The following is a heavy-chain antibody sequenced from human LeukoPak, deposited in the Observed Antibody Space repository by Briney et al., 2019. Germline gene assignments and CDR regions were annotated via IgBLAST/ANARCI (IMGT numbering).Heavy chain of an antibody. J-gene: IGHJ5*02. D-gene: IGHD2-15*01. CDR3: ARVPCSGGSCYSNWFDP. CDR2: ISAYNGNT. Sequence: GASVKVFCKASGYTFTSYGISWVRQAPGQGVEWMGWISAYNGNTNYAQKLQGAVTMTTDTSTSTAYMELRSLRSDDTAVYYCARVPCSGGSCYSNWFDPWGQGTLVTVSS. CDR1: GYTFTSYG. V-gene: IGHV1-18*01.